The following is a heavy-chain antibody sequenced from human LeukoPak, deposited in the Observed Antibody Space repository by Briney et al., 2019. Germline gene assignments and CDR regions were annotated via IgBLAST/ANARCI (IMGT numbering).Heavy chain of an antibody. D-gene: IGHD2-2*01. CDR3: AAMRGYCSSTSCSPYNWFDP. Sequence: SQTLSLTCAIYGDSVSSNSGAWHWLGQSPARSLEWLGRTYYRYKLDNEYAVSVKSRITINPDTSKNQFSLQLNSVTPEDTAVYYCAAMRGYCSSTSCSPYNWFDPWGQGTLVTVSS. J-gene: IGHJ5*02. V-gene: IGHV6-1*01. CDR2: TYYRYKLDN. CDR1: GDSVSSNSGA.